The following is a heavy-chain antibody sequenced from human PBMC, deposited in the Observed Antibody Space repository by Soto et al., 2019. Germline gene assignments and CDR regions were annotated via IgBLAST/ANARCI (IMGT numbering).Heavy chain of an antibody. CDR1: GGSISSGDYY. CDR2: IYYSGST. V-gene: IGHV4-30-4*01. CDR3: AREGQNYYDSSGYQGYFDY. J-gene: IGHJ4*02. D-gene: IGHD3-22*01. Sequence: QVQLQESGPGLVKPSQTLSLTCTVSGGSISSGDYYWSWIRQPPGKGLEWIGYIYYSGSTYYNPSLKSRVTISVDTSKNQFSLKLSSVTAADTAVYYCAREGQNYYDSSGYQGYFDYWGQGTLVTVSS.